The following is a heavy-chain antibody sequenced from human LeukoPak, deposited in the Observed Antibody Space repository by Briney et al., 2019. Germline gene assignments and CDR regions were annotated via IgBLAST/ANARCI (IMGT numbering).Heavy chain of an antibody. V-gene: IGHV4-39*01. CDR3: ARQARGFGYYYYYMDV. D-gene: IGHD3-16*01. Sequence: SETLSLTCTVSGGSISSGGYYWSWIRQPPGKGLEWIGEINHSGSTNYNPSLKSRVTISVDTSKNQFSLKLSSVTAADAAVYYCARQARGFGYYYYYMDVWGKGTTVTVSS. CDR1: GGSISSGGYY. CDR2: INHSGST. J-gene: IGHJ6*03.